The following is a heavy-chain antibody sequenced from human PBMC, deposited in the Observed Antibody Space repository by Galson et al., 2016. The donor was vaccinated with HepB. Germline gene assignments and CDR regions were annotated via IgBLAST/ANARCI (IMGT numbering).Heavy chain of an antibody. CDR3: ARSSHRSSDHGMDV. Sequence: SETLSLTCTVSGGSMISYYWTWIRQPPGKGLAWIGYIYYSGSTNYNPSLKSRVTISVDTSKNQFSLKLSSVTAADTAVYYCARSSHRSSDHGMDVWGQGTTVTVSS. CDR2: IYYSGST. D-gene: IGHD2-2*01. CDR1: GGSMISYY. V-gene: IGHV4-59*01. J-gene: IGHJ6*02.